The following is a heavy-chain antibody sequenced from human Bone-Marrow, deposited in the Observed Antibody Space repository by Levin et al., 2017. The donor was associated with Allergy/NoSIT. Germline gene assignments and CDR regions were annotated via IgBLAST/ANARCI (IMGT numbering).Heavy chain of an antibody. J-gene: IGHJ4*02. CDR2: IYHSGST. CDR3: ARGRFSGIAVAVSFDY. D-gene: IGHD6-19*01. V-gene: IGHV4-30-2*01. Sequence: TSSETLSLTCAVSGGSISSGGYSWSWIRQPPGKGLEWIGYIYHSGSTYYNPSLKSRVTISVDRSKNQFSLKLSSVTAADTAVYYCARGRFSGIAVAVSFDYWGQGTLVTVSS. CDR1: GGSISSGGYS.